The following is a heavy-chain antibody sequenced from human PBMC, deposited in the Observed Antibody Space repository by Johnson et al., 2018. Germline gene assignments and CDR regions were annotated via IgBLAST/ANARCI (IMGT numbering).Heavy chain of an antibody. J-gene: IGHJ4*02. Sequence: VQLVQSGGGLVQXGGSXRLXCVASGFTFSRYAMSWVRPAPGTGLEWVSAISGRGGSTYYADSVKGRFTISRDNSKNSLYLQMNRLRAEETAVYYCARDPYINGWYPQGDWGQGTLVTVSS. V-gene: IGHV3-23*04. CDR2: ISGRGGST. CDR3: ARDPYINGWYPQGD. CDR1: GFTFSRYA. D-gene: IGHD6-19*01.